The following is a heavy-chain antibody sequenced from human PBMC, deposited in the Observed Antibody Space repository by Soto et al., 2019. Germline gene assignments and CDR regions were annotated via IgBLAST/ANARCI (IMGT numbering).Heavy chain of an antibody. D-gene: IGHD6-19*01. CDR3: ARDLSIAVAGTPYYYYYGMGV. J-gene: IGHJ6*02. V-gene: IGHV4-61*01. Sequence: PSETLSLTCTVSGGSVSSGSYYWSWIRQPPGKGLEWIGYIYYSGSTNYNPSLKSRVTISVDTSKNQFSLKLSSVTAADTAVYYCARDLSIAVAGTPYYYYYGMGVWGQGTTVTVSS. CDR1: GGSVSSGSYY. CDR2: IYYSGST.